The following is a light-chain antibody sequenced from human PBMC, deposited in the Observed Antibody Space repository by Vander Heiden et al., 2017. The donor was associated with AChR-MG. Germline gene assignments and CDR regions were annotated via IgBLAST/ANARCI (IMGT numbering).Light chain of an antibody. V-gene: IGLV1-40*01. CDR2: GNN. CDR1: TSNPGAGSD. Sequence: QSVLTQPPSVSGAPGQRVTISCTGGTSNPGAGSDVHWYQQLPGTAPKLLIYGNNNRPSGVPDRFSGSKSGTSASLAITGLQPEDEADYFCQSYDSKLSGWVFGGGAKLTVL. J-gene: IGLJ3*02. CDR3: QSYDSKLSGWV.